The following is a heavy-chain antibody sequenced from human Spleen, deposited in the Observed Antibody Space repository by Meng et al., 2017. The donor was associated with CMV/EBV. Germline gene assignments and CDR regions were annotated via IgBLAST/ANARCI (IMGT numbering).Heavy chain of an antibody. Sequence: SETLSLTCAVYGGSFSGYYWNWLRQSPGKGLEWIGEIYETGRTNYNPSLKSRVTISVDTSNNQFSLRLNSVAAADTALYFCARDSGTYSSDAFDIWGRGTMVTVSS. V-gene: IGHV4-34*01. CDR2: IYETGRT. CDR1: GGSFSGYY. J-gene: IGHJ3*02. D-gene: IGHD1-26*01. CDR3: ARDSGTYSSDAFDI.